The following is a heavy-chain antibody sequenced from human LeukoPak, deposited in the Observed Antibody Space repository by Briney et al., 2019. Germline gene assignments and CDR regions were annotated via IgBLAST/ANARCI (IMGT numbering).Heavy chain of an antibody. V-gene: IGHV3-11*05. CDR1: GFTFRDYY. CDR3: ARDSGHDAFDI. CDR2: ISSKSDYT. Sequence: GGSLRLSCAASGFTFRDYYMSWIRQAPGKGLEWVSYISSKSDYTNYADSVKGRFTISRDNSKNALYLQMNRLRAEDTAVYYCARDSGHDAFDIWGQGTMVTVSS. J-gene: IGHJ3*02.